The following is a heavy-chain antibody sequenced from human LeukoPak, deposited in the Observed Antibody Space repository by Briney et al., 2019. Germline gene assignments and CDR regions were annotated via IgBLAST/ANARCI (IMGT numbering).Heavy chain of an antibody. D-gene: IGHD3-9*01. V-gene: IGHV4-61*01. Sequence: SETLSLTCTVSGDSVSSGSYYWSWIRQPPGKGLEWIGYIYYSGSTNYNPSLKSRVTISVDTSKNQFSLKLSSVTAADTAVCYCARGDYDILTRTYYYYYYGMDVWGKGTTVTVSS. CDR1: GDSVSSGSYY. CDR3: ARGDYDILTRTYYYYYYGMDV. J-gene: IGHJ6*04. CDR2: IYYSGST.